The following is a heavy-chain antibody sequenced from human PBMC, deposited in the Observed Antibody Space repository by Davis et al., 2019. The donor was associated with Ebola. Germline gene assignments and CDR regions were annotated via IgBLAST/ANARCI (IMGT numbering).Heavy chain of an antibody. D-gene: IGHD2-2*01. CDR3: ARRGIPAASSGEVLWGGYYYYYMDV. J-gene: IGHJ6*03. Sequence: ASVKVSCKASGYTFTSYYMHWVRQAPGQGLEWMGIINPSGGSTSYAQKFQGRVTMTRDTSTSTVYMELSSLRSEDTAVYYCARRGIPAASSGEVLWGGYYYYYMDVWGKGTTVTVSS. CDR1: GYTFTSYY. V-gene: IGHV1-46*01. CDR2: INPSGGST.